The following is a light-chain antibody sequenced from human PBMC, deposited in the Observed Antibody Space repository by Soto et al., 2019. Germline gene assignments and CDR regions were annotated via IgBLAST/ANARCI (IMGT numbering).Light chain of an antibody. V-gene: IGKV1-9*01. CDR3: QQLNSYSPRLI. CDR2: AAS. Sequence: IQLTQSPSSLSASVGDRVTITCRASQGIGNYLAWYQQKPGKAPKLLIYAASTLESWVPSRFSGSGSGTDFTLTISSLQPEDFATYYCQQLNSYSPRLIFGGGTTVEIK. J-gene: IGKJ4*01. CDR1: QGIGNY.